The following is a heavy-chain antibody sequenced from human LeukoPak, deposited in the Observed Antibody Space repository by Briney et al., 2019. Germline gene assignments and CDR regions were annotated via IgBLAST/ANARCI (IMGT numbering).Heavy chain of an antibody. V-gene: IGHV3-11*04. D-gene: IGHD2-2*01. Sequence: GGSLRLSCAASGFTFSDYYMSWIRQAPGKGLEWVSYISSSGSTIYYADSVKGRFTISRDNAKNTLYLQMNSLRAEDTAVYYCARDYCSSTSCYPDYWGQGTLVTVSS. CDR3: ARDYCSSTSCYPDY. CDR1: GFTFSDYY. J-gene: IGHJ4*02. CDR2: ISSSGSTI.